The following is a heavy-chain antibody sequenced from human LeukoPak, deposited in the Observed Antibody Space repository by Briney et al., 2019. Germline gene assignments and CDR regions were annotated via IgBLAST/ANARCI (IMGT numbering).Heavy chain of an antibody. CDR2: ISSSSSYI. CDR1: GFTFGSYS. V-gene: IGHV3-21*01. J-gene: IGHJ3*02. Sequence: GGSLRLSCAASGFTFGSYSMNWVRQAPGKGLEWVSSISSSSSYIYYADSVKGRFTISRDNAKNSLYLQMNSLRAEDTAVYYCARRAQSDAFDIWGQGTMVTVSS. CDR3: ARRAQSDAFDI.